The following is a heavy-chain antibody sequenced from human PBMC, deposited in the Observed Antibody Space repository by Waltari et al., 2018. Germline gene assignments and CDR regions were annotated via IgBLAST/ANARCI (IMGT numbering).Heavy chain of an antibody. CDR1: GYSISSGYY. CDR3: ARDKDPSGYGDAFDI. V-gene: IGHV4-38-2*02. J-gene: IGHJ3*02. D-gene: IGHD5-12*01. CDR2: IYHSGST. Sequence: QVQLQESGPGLVKPSETLSLTCAVSGYSISSGYYWGWIRQPPGKGLEWIGSIYHSGSTYYHPSLKSRVTISVDTSKNQFSLKLSSVTAADTAVYYCARDKDPSGYGDAFDIWGQGTMVTVSS.